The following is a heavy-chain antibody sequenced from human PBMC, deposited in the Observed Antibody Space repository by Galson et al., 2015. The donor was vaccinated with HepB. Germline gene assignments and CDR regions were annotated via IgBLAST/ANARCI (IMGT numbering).Heavy chain of an antibody. V-gene: IGHV2-5*02. CDR2: IYWDDDT. J-gene: IGHJ3*02. D-gene: IGHD3-3*01. Sequence: PALVKPTQTLTLTCTFSGFSLTSSGVGVGWIRQPPGKALEWLAPIYWDDDTRYSPSLKSRLTITKDTSKNQVVLTMTNMDPVDTATYYCAHKTTRQNVLRFLEWIIFDAFDIWGQGTMVTVSS. CDR1: GFSLTSSGVG. CDR3: AHKTTRQNVLRFLEWIIFDAFDI.